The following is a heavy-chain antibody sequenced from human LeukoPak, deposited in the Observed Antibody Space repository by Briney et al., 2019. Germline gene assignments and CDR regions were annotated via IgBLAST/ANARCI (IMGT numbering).Heavy chain of an antibody. V-gene: IGHV4-61*02. CDR1: SGSTSTGRYY. D-gene: IGHD5-18*01. Sequence: KTSETLSLTHTVSSGSTSTGRYYWTWIRQPAGKGLEWIGRIYTSGSTNYNPSLKSRVTISVDTSKNQFSLKLTSVTAADTAVYYCARGGYSYVALYMDVWGKGTTVTVSS. CDR2: IYTSGST. CDR3: ARGGYSYVALYMDV. J-gene: IGHJ6*03.